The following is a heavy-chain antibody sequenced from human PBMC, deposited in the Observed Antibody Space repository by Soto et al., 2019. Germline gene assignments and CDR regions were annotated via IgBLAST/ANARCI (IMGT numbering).Heavy chain of an antibody. J-gene: IGHJ6*02. Sequence: SVKVSCKASGGTFSSYAISWVRQAPGQGLEWMGGIIPIFGTANYAQKFQGRVTITADESTSTAYMELSSLRSEDTAVYYCARDQGLVLWFGELSGGYYYYGMDVWGLGTTVTVSS. CDR1: GGTFSSYA. CDR3: ARDQGLVLWFGELSGGYYYYGMDV. CDR2: IIPIFGTA. D-gene: IGHD3-10*01. V-gene: IGHV1-69*13.